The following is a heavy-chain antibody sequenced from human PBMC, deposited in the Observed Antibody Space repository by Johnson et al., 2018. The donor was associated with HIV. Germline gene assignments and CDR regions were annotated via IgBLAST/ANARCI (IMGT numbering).Heavy chain of an antibody. J-gene: IGHJ3*02. CDR3: APIAAHHDAFDI. CDR1: GFTFSHYG. CDR2: VWYDGSNE. Sequence: QEQLVESGGGVVQPGGSLRLSCAASGFTFSHYGMPWVRQAPGTGLDWVAVVWYDGSNEYYADSVKGRFTISRDNSKNTLYLQMNSLRAEDTAVYYCAPIAAHHDAFDIWGQGTMVTVSS. V-gene: IGHV3-30*02. D-gene: IGHD6-6*01.